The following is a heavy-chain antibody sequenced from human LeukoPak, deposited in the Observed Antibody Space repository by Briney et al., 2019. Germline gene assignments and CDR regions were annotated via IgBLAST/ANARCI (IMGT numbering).Heavy chain of an antibody. J-gene: IGHJ6*02. D-gene: IGHD1-26*01. Sequence: SETLSLTCTVSGGSISSYYWSWIRQPPGKGLEWIGHIYGSGSTNYNPSLKSRVTLSVDTSKNQFSLKLSSVTAADTAVYYCAKDTRATPLPDVWGQGTTVTVSS. CDR3: AKDTRATPLPDV. CDR1: GGSISSYY. CDR2: IYGSGST. V-gene: IGHV4-59*01.